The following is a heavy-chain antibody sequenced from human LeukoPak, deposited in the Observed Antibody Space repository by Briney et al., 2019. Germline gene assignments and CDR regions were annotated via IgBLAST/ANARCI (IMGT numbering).Heavy chain of an antibody. CDR1: GGTFSSYA. Sequence: SVKVSCKASGGTFSSYAISWVRQAPGQGLEWMGGIIPIFGTANYAQKFQGRVTITADESTSTAYMELSSLRSEDTAVYYCARDLGGVGAHSDWGQGTLVTVSS. CDR2: IIPIFGTA. V-gene: IGHV1-69*01. CDR3: ARDLGGVGAHSD. J-gene: IGHJ4*02. D-gene: IGHD1-26*01.